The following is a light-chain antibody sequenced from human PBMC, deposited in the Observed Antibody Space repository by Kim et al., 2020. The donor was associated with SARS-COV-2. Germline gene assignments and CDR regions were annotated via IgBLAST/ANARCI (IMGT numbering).Light chain of an antibody. CDR1: KLGDKY. J-gene: IGLJ3*02. CDR2: QDT. CDR3: QAWDSRTKGV. Sequence: SYELTQPPSVSVAPGQTASITCSGDKLGDKYVSWYQQKPGQSPVLVIYQDTKRPSGIPERFSGSNSGNTATLTISGTQAVDEADYYCQAWDSRTKGVFGG. V-gene: IGLV3-1*01.